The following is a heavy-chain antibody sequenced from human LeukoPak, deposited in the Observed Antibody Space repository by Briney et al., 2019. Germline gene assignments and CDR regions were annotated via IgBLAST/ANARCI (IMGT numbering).Heavy chain of an antibody. V-gene: IGHV4-4*02. CDR1: GGSXSSSNW. CDR3: ARSAAGGWYYFDY. J-gene: IGHJ4*02. D-gene: IGHD6-25*01. Sequence: SETLSLTCAVSGGSXSSSNWXSWXXQPPXXGLEWIXEIYHSGSTNYNPSLKSRVTISVDKSKNQFSLKLSSVTAADTALYYCARSAAGGWYYFDYWGQGTLVTVSS. CDR2: IYHSGST.